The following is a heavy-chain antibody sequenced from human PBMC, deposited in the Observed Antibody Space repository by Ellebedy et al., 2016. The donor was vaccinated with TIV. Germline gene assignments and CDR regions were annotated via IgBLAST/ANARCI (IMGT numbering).Heavy chain of an antibody. D-gene: IGHD3-16*01. V-gene: IGHV3-23*01. CDR2: ISGTCYST. Sequence: PGGSLRLSCIASGFTFDNYVLSWVRQAPGRGLEWVSAISGTCYSTYYADSVKGRFTVSRANSQNTLYLQMDSLRADDTAVYYCTRCVRFGGPIHYFDHWGHGALVTVSS. CDR3: TRCVRFGGPIHYFDH. J-gene: IGHJ4*01. CDR1: GFTFDNYV.